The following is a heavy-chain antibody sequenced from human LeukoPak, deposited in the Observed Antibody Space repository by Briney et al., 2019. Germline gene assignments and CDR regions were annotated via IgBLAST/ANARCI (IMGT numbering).Heavy chain of an antibody. D-gene: IGHD6-25*01. CDR2: INPNTGGR. J-gene: IGHJ6*03. CDR3: ARDKVAAAGLQADDYYYYYMDV. V-gene: IGHV1-2*02. CDR1: GYTFTGYY. Sequence: ASVKVSCMASGYTFTGYYMHWVRQAPGQGLGWMGWINPNTGGRKSAQNFQGRVTMNVYTAISTAYMEVSRLRSDDTAIYCARDKVAAAGLQADDYYYYYMDVWGKGTTVTVSS.